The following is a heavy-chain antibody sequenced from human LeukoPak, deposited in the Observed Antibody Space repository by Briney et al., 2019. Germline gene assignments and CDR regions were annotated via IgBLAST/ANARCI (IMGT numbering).Heavy chain of an antibody. CDR2: IYYSGST. D-gene: IGHD1-26*01. Sequence: SETLSLTCTVSGGSISSSSYYWGWIRQPPGKGLEWIGSIYYSGSTYYNPSLKSRVNISVDTSKNQFSLKLSSVTAADTAVYYCARRTGSYYGVDYWGQGTLVTVSS. J-gene: IGHJ4*02. CDR3: ARRTGSYYGVDY. V-gene: IGHV4-39*01. CDR1: GGSISSSSYY.